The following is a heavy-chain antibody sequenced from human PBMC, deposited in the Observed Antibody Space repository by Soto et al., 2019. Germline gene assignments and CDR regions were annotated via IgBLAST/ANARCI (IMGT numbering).Heavy chain of an antibody. Sequence: EVQLVESGGGLVQPGGSLRLSCAASGFTFNSYEMNWVRQAPGKGLEWVSYTSSSGSTIYYADSVKGRFTISRDNAKNSLYLQMNSLRAEDTAVYYCARGRYCSGGRCYSDYWGQGTLVTVSS. CDR3: ARGRYCSGGRCYSDY. V-gene: IGHV3-48*03. D-gene: IGHD2-15*01. J-gene: IGHJ4*02. CDR2: TSSSGSTI. CDR1: GFTFNSYE.